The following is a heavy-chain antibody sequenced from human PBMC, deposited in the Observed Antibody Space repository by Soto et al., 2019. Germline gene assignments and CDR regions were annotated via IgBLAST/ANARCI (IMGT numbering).Heavy chain of an antibody. D-gene: IGHD5-12*01. CDR2: IYHSGST. Sequence: SVPLSLTCAVAGGSISRGGYSWSWIRQPPGKGLEWIGYIYHSGSTYYNPSLKSRVTISVDRSKNQFSLKLSSVTAADTAVYYCAAGGGLPRYYWGQGTLVTVSS. CDR3: AAGGGLPRYY. J-gene: IGHJ4*02. CDR1: GGSISRGGYS. V-gene: IGHV4-30-2*01.